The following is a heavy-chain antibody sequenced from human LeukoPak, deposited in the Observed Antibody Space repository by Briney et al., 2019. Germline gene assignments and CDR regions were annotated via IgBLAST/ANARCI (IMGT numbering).Heavy chain of an antibody. CDR2: IYTSGIT. Sequence: SETLSLTCTVSGGSISSYYWSWSRQPPGQGLEWIGYIYTSGITNYNPSLKSRVTISVDTSKNQFSLKLSSVTAADTAAYYCARLTSISYFDYWGQGTLVTVSS. CDR1: GGSISSYY. V-gene: IGHV4-4*09. CDR3: ARLTSISYFDY. J-gene: IGHJ4*02. D-gene: IGHD2/OR15-2a*01.